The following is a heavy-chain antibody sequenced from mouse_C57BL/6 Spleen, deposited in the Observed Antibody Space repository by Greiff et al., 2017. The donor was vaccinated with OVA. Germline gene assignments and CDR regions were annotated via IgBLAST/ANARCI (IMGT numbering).Heavy chain of an antibody. D-gene: IGHD2-1*01. V-gene: IGHV5-4*01. CDR1: GFTFSSYA. CDR2: ISDGGSYT. J-gene: IGHJ2*01. CDR3: ARDDGNYPYYFDY. Sequence: EVKLMESGGGLVKPGGSLKLSCAASGFTFSSYAMSWVRQTPEKRLEWVATISDGGSYTYYPDNVQGRFTISRDNAKNNLYLQMSHLKSEDTAMYYCARDDGNYPYYFDYWGQGTTLTVSS.